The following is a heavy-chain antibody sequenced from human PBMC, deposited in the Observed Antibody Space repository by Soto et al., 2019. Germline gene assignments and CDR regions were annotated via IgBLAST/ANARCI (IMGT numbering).Heavy chain of an antibody. CDR3: ARARHDDVLTDKIFKAFDI. V-gene: IGHV4-34*01. CDR1: GGSFSGYY. D-gene: IGHD3-9*01. CDR2: INHSGST. Sequence: PSETLSLTCAVYGGSFSGYYWSWIRQPPGKGLEWIGEINHSGSTNYNPSLKSRFTISVDTSKNQFSLKLSSVTAADTAVYYCARARHDDVLTDKIFKAFDIWDQGRMVTLSS. J-gene: IGHJ3*02.